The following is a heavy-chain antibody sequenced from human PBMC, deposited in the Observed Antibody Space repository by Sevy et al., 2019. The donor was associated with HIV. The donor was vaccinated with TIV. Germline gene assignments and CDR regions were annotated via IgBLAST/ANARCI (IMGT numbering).Heavy chain of an antibody. J-gene: IGHJ4*02. CDR2: ISSSSSTI. CDR1: GFTFSSNS. D-gene: IGHD6-19*01. V-gene: IGHV3-48*02. Sequence: GGSLRLSCAASGFTFSSNSMNWVRQAPGKGLEWVSYISSSSSTIYYADSAKGRFTISRDNAKNSLYLQMNSLRDEDRAVYYCAREGGSDWGYYDYYFDYWGQGTLVTVSS. CDR3: AREGGSDWGYYDYYFDY.